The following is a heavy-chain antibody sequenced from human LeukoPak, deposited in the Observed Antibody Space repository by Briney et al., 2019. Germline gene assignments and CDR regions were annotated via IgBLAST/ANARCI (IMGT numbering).Heavy chain of an antibody. V-gene: IGHV3-66*01. CDR2: IYSGGST. Sequence: GGSLRLSCAASGSTVSSNYMSWVRQAPGKGLEWVSVIYSGGSTYYADSVKGRFTISRDNSKNTLYLQMNSLRAEDTAVYYCAREVGPYSGSSTYYFDYWGQGTLVTVSS. CDR1: GSTVSSNY. CDR3: AREVGPYSGSSTYYFDY. J-gene: IGHJ4*02. D-gene: IGHD1-26*01.